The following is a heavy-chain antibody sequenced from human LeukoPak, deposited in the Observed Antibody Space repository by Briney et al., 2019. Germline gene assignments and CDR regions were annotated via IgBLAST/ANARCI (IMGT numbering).Heavy chain of an antibody. V-gene: IGHV4-61*02. D-gene: IGHD6-13*01. CDR1: GGSISSGSYY. J-gene: IGHJ6*03. CDR3: ARWGIAAAGTLGYMDV. CDR2: IYTSGST. Sequence: SQTLSLTCAVSGGSISSGSYYWSWIRQPAGKGLEWIGRIYTSGSTNYNPSLKSRVTISVDTSKNQSSLKLSSVTAADTAVYYCARWGIAAAGTLGYMDVWGKGTTVTVSS.